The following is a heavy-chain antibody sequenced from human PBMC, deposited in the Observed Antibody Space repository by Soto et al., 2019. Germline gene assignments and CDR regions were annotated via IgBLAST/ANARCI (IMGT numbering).Heavy chain of an antibody. D-gene: IGHD3-10*01. J-gene: IGHJ3*02. CDR2: ISWNSGSI. V-gene: IGHV3-9*01. Sequence: GGSLRLSCAASGFTFDDYAMHWVRQAPGKGLEWVSGISWNSGSIGYADSVKGRFTISRDNAKNSLYLQMNSLRAEDTALYYCAKDISRWFGEFNAFDIWGQGTMVTVSS. CDR3: AKDISRWFGEFNAFDI. CDR1: GFTFDDYA.